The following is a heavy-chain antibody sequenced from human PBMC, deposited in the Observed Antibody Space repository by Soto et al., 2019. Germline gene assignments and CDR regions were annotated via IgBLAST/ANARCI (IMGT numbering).Heavy chain of an antibody. J-gene: IGHJ4*02. V-gene: IGHV4-59*04. CDR3: ARLCSGTTCNSLMVDDY. CDR2: VHQTGYT. CDR1: GFTFHTYG. Sequence: QVQLVESGGGVVQPGRSLRLSCAASGFTFHTYGMHWVRQAPGKGLEWIGSVHQTGYTSSNPSLKSRVTMNIDTSQNQFSLTLSSVTAADTAVYFCARLCSGTTCNSLMVDDYWGQGTLVTVSS. D-gene: IGHD1-1*01.